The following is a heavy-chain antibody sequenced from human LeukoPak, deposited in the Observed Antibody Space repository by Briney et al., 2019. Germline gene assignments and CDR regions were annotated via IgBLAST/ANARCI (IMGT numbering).Heavy chain of an antibody. CDR1: GFSFSSYG. V-gene: IGHV3-30*02. D-gene: IGHD6-6*01. CDR2: IRYDGSNT. CDR3: ARDSIPSIAARPAWFDP. Sequence: GGSLRLSCATSGFSFSSYGMHWVRQAPGKGLEWVAFIRYDGSNTYYTDSVKGRFTFSRDNSKNTLYLQMNSLRAEDTAVYYCARDSIPSIAARPAWFDPWGQGTLVTVSS. J-gene: IGHJ5*02.